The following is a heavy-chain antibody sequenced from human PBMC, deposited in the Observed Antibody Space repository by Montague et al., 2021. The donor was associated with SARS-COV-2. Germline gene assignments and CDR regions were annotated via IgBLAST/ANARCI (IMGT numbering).Heavy chain of an antibody. J-gene: IGHJ6*02. CDR2: VYYSGST. V-gene: IGHV4-61*01. CDR3: ASGADDYYYAMDV. D-gene: IGHD3-10*01. CDR1: GGSISSGSYY. Sequence: SETLSLTCTVSGGSISSGSYYWSWIRQPPGKGLEWMGYVYYSGSTNYNPSLKSRVTISVDTSKNQFSLKLRSVTAADTAVYYCASGADDYYYAMDVWGQGTTVTVSS.